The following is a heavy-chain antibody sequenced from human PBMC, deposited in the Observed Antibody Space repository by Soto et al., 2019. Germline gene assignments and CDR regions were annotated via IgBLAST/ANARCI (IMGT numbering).Heavy chain of an antibody. CDR3: ARHSRSRGSF. CDR2: INEDGDKE. J-gene: IGHJ4*02. D-gene: IGHD6-19*01. V-gene: IGHV3-7*01. Sequence: EVQLVESGGDLVQPGGSLRLSCAASGFTFSSYWMTWVRQAPGKGLEWVASINEDGDKEYYLDSVKGRFTISRDNAQNSLYLQMNSLRAEDTAVVYCARHSRSRGSFWGQGTLVTVSS. CDR1: GFTFSSYW.